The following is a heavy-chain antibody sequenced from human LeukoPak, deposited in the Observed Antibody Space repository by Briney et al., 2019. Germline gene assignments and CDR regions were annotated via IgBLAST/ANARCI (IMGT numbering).Heavy chain of an antibody. Sequence: GGSLRLSCAASGLTFNTYGMSWVRQAPGKGLEWVSGISGSGGATYYAGSVKGRFTISRDDPHNTLYLQMNSLRAEDTAVYFCARGGVDYYGSGTYYLMYYFDYWGQGALVTVSS. CDR1: GLTFNTYG. D-gene: IGHD3-10*01. J-gene: IGHJ4*02. CDR2: ISGSGGAT. CDR3: ARGGVDYYGSGTYYLMYYFDY. V-gene: IGHV3-23*01.